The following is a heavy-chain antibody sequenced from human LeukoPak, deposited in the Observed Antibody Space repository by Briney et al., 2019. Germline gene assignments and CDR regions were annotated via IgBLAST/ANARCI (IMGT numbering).Heavy chain of an antibody. CDR3: AREENRYCTSTSCYDFGNNWFDP. CDR1: GGTFSSYA. D-gene: IGHD2-2*01. CDR2: IIPIFGTA. J-gene: IGHJ5*02. Sequence: GSSVKVSCKASGGTFSSYAISWVRQAPGQGLEWMGGIIPIFGTANYAQKFQGRVTITADESTSTAYMELSSLRSEDTAVYYCAREENRYCTSTSCYDFGNNWFDPWGQGTLVTVSS. V-gene: IGHV1-69*01.